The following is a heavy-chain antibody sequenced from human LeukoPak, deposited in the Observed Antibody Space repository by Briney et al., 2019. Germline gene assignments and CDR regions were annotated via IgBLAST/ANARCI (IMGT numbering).Heavy chain of an antibody. Sequence: GESLKISCAASGFTVSSNYMSWVRQAPGKGLEWVSVIYSGGSTYYADSVKGRFTISRDNSKNTLYLQMNSLRVEDTAVYYCARMVPNYDFWSGLIPDYFDYWGQGTLVTVSS. J-gene: IGHJ4*02. CDR1: GFTVSSNY. CDR3: ARMVPNYDFWSGLIPDYFDY. D-gene: IGHD3-3*01. CDR2: IYSGGST. V-gene: IGHV3-53*01.